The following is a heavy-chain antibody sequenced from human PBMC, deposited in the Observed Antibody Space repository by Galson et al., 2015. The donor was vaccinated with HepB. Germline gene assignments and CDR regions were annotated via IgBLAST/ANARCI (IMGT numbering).Heavy chain of an antibody. D-gene: IGHD2-15*01. Sequence: ETLSLTCTVSGGSISSYYWSWIRQPPGKGLEWIGYIYYSGSTNYNPSLKSRVTISVDTSKNQFSLKLSSVTAADTAVYYCARLVDTRDAFDIWGQGTMVTVSS. J-gene: IGHJ3*02. CDR3: ARLVDTRDAFDI. CDR1: GGSISSYY. CDR2: IYYSGST. V-gene: IGHV4-59*08.